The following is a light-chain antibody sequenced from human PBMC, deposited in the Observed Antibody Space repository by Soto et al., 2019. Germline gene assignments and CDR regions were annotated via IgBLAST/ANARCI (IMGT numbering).Light chain of an antibody. J-gene: IGLJ2*01. CDR3: ATWDDSLNGMV. CDR1: SSNIGSNT. CDR2: SNH. Sequence: QAVVTQPPSASGTPGQRVTISCSGSSSNIGSNTVNWYQQLPGTAPQLLIYSNHHRPSGVSDRFSGSKSGTSASLAISGLQSEDEADYYCATWDDSLNGMVFGGGTKLTVL. V-gene: IGLV1-44*01.